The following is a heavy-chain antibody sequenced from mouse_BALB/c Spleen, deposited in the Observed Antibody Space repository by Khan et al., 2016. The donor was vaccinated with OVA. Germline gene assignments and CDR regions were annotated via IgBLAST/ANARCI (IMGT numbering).Heavy chain of an antibody. CDR2: IDPANGNT. CDR3: AREGTYVWYFDV. CDR1: GFNIKDTY. D-gene: IGHD1-1*01. V-gene: IGHV14-3*02. J-gene: IGHJ1*01. Sequence: QLVQSGAELVKPGASVKLSCTASGFNIKDTYMHWVKQRPEQGLEWIGRIDPANGNTKYDPKFQGKATITADTSSNTAYLQLSSLTSEDTAVYYCAREGTYVWYFDVWGAGTTVTVSS.